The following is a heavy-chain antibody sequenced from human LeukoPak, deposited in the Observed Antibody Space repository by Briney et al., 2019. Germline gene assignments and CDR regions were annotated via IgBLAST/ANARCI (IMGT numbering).Heavy chain of an antibody. CDR3: AKDLPQTLGYSYGFIDY. CDR2: ISGSGGST. V-gene: IGHV3-23*01. Sequence: GRSLRLFCAASGFTFSSYGMYWVRQAPGKGLEWVSAISGSGGSTYYADSVKGRFTISRDNSKNTLYPQMNSLRAEDTAVYYCAKDLPQTLGYSYGFIDYWGRGTLVTVPS. D-gene: IGHD5-18*01. J-gene: IGHJ4*02. CDR1: GFTFSSYG.